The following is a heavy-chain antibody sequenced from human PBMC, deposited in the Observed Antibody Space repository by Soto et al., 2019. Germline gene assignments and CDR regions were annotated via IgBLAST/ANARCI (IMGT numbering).Heavy chain of an antibody. CDR2: INAGNGNT. CDR1: GYTFTSYA. CDR3: ASPNYDILTGYYSGHYYYGMDV. V-gene: IGHV1-3*01. Sequence: AASVKVSCKASGYTFTSYAMHWVRQAPGQRLEWMGWINAGNGNTKYSQKFQGRVTITRDTSASTAYMELSSLRSEDTAVYYCASPNYDILTGYYSGHYYYGMDVWGQGTTVTVSS. D-gene: IGHD3-9*01. J-gene: IGHJ6*02.